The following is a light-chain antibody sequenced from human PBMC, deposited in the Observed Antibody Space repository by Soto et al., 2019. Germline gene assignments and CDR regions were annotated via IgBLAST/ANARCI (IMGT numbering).Light chain of an antibody. CDR2: DAS. J-gene: IGKJ1*01. Sequence: DIQMTQSPSTLSGSVGDRVHITCRASQTTSSWLAWYQQKPGKVPKLLIHDASSLESGVPSRFSGSGSGTEFTLTISSLQPDDFATYYCQQYNSYSRTCGQGTKVDIK. CDR1: QTTSSW. CDR3: QQYNSYSRT. V-gene: IGKV1-5*01.